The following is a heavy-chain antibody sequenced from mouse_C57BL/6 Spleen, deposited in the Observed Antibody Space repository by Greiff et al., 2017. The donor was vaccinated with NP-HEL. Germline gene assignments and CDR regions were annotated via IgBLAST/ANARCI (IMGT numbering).Heavy chain of an antibody. CDR1: GYTFTNYW. Sequence: QVQLQQSGAELINNKTSVKMSCKASGYTFTNYWIGWAKQRPGHGLEWIGDIYPGGGYTNYNEKFKGKATLTADKSSSTAYMQFSSLTSEDSAIYYCARRATTGYFDVWGTGTTVTVSS. CDR2: IYPGGGYT. V-gene: IGHV1-63*01. CDR3: ARRATTGYFDV. J-gene: IGHJ1*03. D-gene: IGHD1-1*01.